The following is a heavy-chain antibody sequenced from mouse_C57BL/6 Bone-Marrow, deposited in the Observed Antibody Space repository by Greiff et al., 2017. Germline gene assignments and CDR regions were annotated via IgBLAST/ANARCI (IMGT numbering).Heavy chain of an antibody. Sequence: EVQLQQSGAELVRPGASVKLSCTASGFNIKDDYIHWVKQRPEQGLEWIGWIDPEDGDTEYAPKFQDKATITADTSSNTAYLQLSSLTSEDTAVYYCPSSLIYFGTNYWGQGTTLAVSS. J-gene: IGHJ2*01. CDR3: PSSLIYFGTNY. D-gene: IGHD1-1*01. CDR2: IDPEDGDT. CDR1: GFNIKDDY. V-gene: IGHV14-4*01.